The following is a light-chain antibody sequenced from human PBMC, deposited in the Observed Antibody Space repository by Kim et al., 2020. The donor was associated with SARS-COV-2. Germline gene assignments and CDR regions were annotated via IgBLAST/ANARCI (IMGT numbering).Light chain of an antibody. CDR3: NSYTSSTTWV. CDR2: DVT. V-gene: IGLV2-14*03. J-gene: IGLJ3*02. CDR1: SSDVGGYNY. Sequence: GQSITISCTGTSSDVGGYNYVSWYQHHPGKAPKLMIYDVTKRPSGVSNRFSGSKSGNRASLTISGLQAEDEANYYCNSYTSSTTWVFGGGTQLTVL.